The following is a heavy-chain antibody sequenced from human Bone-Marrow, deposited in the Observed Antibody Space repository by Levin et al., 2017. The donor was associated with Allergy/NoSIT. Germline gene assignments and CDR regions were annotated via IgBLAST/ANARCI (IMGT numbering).Heavy chain of an antibody. J-gene: IGHJ4*02. CDR1: GFTVSSNY. CDR3: ARGWFGELLSH. CDR2: IYSGGST. Sequence: GGSLRLSCAASGFTVSSNYMSWVRQAPGEGPEWVSVIYSGGSTYYADSVKGRFTISRDNSKNTLYLQMNSLRAEDTAVYYCARGWFGELLSHWGQGTLVTVSS. D-gene: IGHD3-10*01. V-gene: IGHV3-53*01.